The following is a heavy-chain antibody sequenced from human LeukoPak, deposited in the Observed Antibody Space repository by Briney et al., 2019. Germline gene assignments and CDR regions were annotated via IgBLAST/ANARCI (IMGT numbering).Heavy chain of an antibody. Sequence: GGSLRLSCAASGFTFSSYAMCWVRQAPGKGLEWVSVIYSGGTTYYADSVKGRFTISRDNSKNTLYLQMNSLRAEDTAVYYCARSTDYWGQGTLVIVSS. CDR2: IYSGGTT. CDR1: GFTFSSYA. J-gene: IGHJ4*02. CDR3: ARSTDY. V-gene: IGHV3-66*01.